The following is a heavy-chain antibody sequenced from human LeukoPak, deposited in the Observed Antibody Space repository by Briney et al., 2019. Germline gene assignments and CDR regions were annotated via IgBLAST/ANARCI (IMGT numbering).Heavy chain of an antibody. J-gene: IGHJ4*02. CDR3: ARWEGGSYYDFDY. D-gene: IGHD1-26*01. CDR1: GYSISSGYY. CDR2: IYHSGNT. V-gene: IGHV4-38-2*01. Sequence: PSETLSLTCAVSGYSISSGYYWDWIRQPPGKGLEWIGSIYHSGNTYYNTSLKSRVTISVDTSKNQFSLKLSSVTAADTAVYYCARWEGGSYYDFDYWGQGTLVTVSS.